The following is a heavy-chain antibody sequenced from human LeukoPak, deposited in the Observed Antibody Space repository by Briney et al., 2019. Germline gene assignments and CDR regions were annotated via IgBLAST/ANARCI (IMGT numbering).Heavy chain of an antibody. CDR2: ISGGST. J-gene: IGHJ4*02. CDR3: AKGYVWGSYRFPFDY. D-gene: IGHD3-16*02. CDR1: GFTFSSYA. V-gene: IGHV3-23*01. Sequence: PGGSLRLSCAASGFTFSSYAMSWVRQAPGKGLEWVSAISGGSTYYADSVKGRFTISRDNSKNTLYLQMNSLRAEDTAVYYCAKGYVWGSYRFPFDYWGQGTLVTVSS.